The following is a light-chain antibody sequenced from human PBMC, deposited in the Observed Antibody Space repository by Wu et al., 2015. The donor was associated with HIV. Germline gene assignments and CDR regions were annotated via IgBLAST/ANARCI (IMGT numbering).Light chain of an antibody. J-gene: IGKJ4*01. CDR3: QQRSNWPPSLT. V-gene: IGKV3-11*01. CDR1: QSVSSY. CDR2: DAS. Sequence: EIVLTQSPATLSLSPGERAILSCRASQSVSSYLAWYQQKPGQALRLLIYDASNRATGIPARFSGSGSGTDFTLTISSLEPEDFAVYYCQQRSNWPPSLTFGGGTKVEIK.